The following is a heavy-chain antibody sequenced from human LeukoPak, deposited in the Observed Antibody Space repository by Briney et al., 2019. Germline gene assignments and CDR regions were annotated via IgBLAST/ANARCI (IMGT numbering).Heavy chain of an antibody. Sequence: PGGSLRLSCAASGFTFSSYSMNWVRQAPGKGLEWVSSISSSSSYIYYADSVKGRFTISRDNAKNSLYLQMNSLRAEDTAAYYCARAIRFGEFPYYFDYWGQGTLVTVSS. J-gene: IGHJ4*02. CDR2: ISSSSSYI. V-gene: IGHV3-21*01. CDR1: GFTFSSYS. CDR3: ARAIRFGEFPYYFDY. D-gene: IGHD3-10*01.